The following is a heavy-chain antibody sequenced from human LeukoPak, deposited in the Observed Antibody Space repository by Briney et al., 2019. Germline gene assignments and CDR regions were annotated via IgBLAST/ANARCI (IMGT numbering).Heavy chain of an antibody. CDR1: GGSISSYY. CDR3: ARHRDGYNL. Sequence: SETLSLTCTVSGGSISSYYWSWIRQPPGKGLEWMGYIHYSGSTNYNASPKRRVSISVEASTNNISSKLRSVTAGDTAVYYCARHRDGYNLWGQGTMVTVSS. CDR2: IHYSGST. J-gene: IGHJ4*02. V-gene: IGHV4-59*08. D-gene: IGHD5-24*01.